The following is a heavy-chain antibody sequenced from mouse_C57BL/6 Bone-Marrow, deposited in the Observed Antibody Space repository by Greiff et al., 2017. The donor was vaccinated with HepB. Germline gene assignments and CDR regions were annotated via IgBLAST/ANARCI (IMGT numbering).Heavy chain of an antibody. J-gene: IGHJ3*01. Sequence: QVQLQQSGAELVKPGASVKMSCKASGYTFTSYWITWVKQRPGQGLEWIGDIYPGSGSTNYNEKFKSKATLTVDTSASTAYRQLSSLTSEDSAVYYCARWTGTFAYWGQGTLVTVSA. CDR3: ARWTGTFAY. CDR1: GYTFTSYW. CDR2: IYPGSGST. D-gene: IGHD4-1*01. V-gene: IGHV1-55*01.